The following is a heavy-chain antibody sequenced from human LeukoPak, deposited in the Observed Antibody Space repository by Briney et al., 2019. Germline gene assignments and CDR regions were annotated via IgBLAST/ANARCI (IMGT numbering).Heavy chain of an antibody. CDR3: ARDRSSGYDAFDI. Sequence: PGGSLRLSCAASGFTFSRYGMHWVRQAPGKGLEWVSYISSSSSTIYYADSVKGRFTISRDNAKNSLYLQMNSLRAEDTAVYYCARDRSSGYDAFDIWGQGTMVTVSS. J-gene: IGHJ3*02. D-gene: IGHD3-22*01. CDR1: GFTFSRYG. V-gene: IGHV3-48*04. CDR2: ISSSSSTI.